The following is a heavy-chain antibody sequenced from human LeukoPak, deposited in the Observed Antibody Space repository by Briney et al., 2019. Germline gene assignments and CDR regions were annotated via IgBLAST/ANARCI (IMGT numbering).Heavy chain of an antibody. CDR1: GFTFSSYW. CDR2: ISYDGSNK. CDR3: ARDRAMVRGVITGWFDP. D-gene: IGHD3-10*01. V-gene: IGHV3-30*03. Sequence: PGGSLRLSCAASGFTFSSYWMSWVRQAPGKGLEWVAVISYDGSNKYYADSVKGRFTISRDNSKNTLYLQMNSLRAEDTAVYYCARDRAMVRGVITGWFDPWGQGTLVTVSS. J-gene: IGHJ5*02.